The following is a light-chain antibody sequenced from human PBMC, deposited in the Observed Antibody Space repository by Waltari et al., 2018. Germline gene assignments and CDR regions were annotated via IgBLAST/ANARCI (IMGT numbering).Light chain of an antibody. CDR1: QSISIY. Sequence: EIVLTQSPATLSWSPGERATLSCRASQSISIYLAWYQQKTGQAPRLLIGDASTRATGIPARFSGSGSGTDFTLTISGLEPEDFAVYYCHHRSSWPLTFGGGTKLEIK. CDR3: HHRSSWPLT. V-gene: IGKV3-11*01. CDR2: DAS. J-gene: IGKJ4*01.